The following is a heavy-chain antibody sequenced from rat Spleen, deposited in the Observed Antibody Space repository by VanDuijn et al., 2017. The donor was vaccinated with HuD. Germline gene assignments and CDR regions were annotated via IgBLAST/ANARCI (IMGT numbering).Heavy chain of an antibody. V-gene: IGHV5-7*01. CDR3: ARRHYGYTDYFDY. D-gene: IGHD1-4*01. CDR2: ISYDGSST. Sequence: EVQLAESGGGLVQPGSPLKLSCAASGFSLSDYNMAWVRQAPKKGLEWVATISYDGSSTYYRDSVKGRFTISRDNRKSTLYLQMDSLRSEDTATYYCARRHYGYTDYFDYWGQGVMVTVSS. CDR1: GFSLSDYN. J-gene: IGHJ2*01.